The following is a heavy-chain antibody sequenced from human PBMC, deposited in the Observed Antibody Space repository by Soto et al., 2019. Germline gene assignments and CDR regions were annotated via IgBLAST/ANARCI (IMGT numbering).Heavy chain of an antibody. Sequence: QVQLVESGGGLVKPGGSLRLSCAASGFTFSDYYMTWIRQAPGKGLEWVAYIGSSGSTMFYTDSVKGRLTISRDNAKNSLYLQMNSLRAEDTAVYYCARGGQGSSGFYYFYYGMDVWGQATTVTVSS. D-gene: IGHD6-19*01. CDR1: GFTFSDYY. V-gene: IGHV3-11*01. CDR3: ARGGQGSSGFYYFYYGMDV. J-gene: IGHJ6*02. CDR2: IGSSGSTM.